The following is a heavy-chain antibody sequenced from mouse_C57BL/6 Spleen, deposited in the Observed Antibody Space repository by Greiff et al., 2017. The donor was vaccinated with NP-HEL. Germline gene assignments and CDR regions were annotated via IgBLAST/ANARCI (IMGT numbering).Heavy chain of an antibody. CDR3: ARADYGSSYAFAY. V-gene: IGHV1-59*01. Sequence: QVHVKQPGAELVRPGTSVKLSCKASGYTFTSYWMHWVKQRPGQGLAWIGVIDPSDSYTNYNQKFKGKATLTVDTSSSTAYMQLSSLTSEDSAVYYCARADYGSSYAFAYWGQGTLVTVSA. CDR1: GYTFTSYW. CDR2: IDPSDSYT. D-gene: IGHD1-1*01. J-gene: IGHJ3*01.